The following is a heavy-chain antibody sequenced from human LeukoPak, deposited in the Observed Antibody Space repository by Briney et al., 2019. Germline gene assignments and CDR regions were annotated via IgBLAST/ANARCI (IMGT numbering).Heavy chain of an antibody. J-gene: IGHJ4*02. V-gene: IGHV3-48*01. CDR2: ITSSSGTI. D-gene: IGHD1-26*01. CDR1: GFTFNSYS. CDR3: ARAGGSYQVFDY. Sequence: GGSLRLSCAASGFTFNSYSTNWVRQAPGKGLEWVSYITSSSGTIYYADSVKGRFTISRDNAKNSLYLQMNSLRAEDTAVYYCARAGGSYQVFDYWGQGTLVTVSS.